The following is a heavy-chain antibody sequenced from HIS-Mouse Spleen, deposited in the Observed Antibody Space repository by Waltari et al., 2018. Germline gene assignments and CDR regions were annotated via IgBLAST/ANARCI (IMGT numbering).Heavy chain of an antibody. CDR1: GGSISSSSYY. Sequence: QLQLQESGPGLGKPSETLSLTCTVSGGSISSSSYYWGWIRQPPGKVLEWIGSRYYSGSTYDNPSLKSRVTISVDKSKNQFSLKLSSVTAADTAVYYCAREIPYSSSWYDWYFDLWGRGTLVTVSS. CDR2: RYYSGST. V-gene: IGHV4-39*07. D-gene: IGHD6-13*01. CDR3: AREIPYSSSWYDWYFDL. J-gene: IGHJ2*01.